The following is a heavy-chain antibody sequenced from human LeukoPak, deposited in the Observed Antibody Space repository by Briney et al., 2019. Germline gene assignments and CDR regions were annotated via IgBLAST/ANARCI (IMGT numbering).Heavy chain of an antibody. CDR1: GYPFTSYN. Sequence: ASVTVSFTASGYPFTSYNVNWVRQATGQGLEWMGWMNTNSGNTGYSQNFQGRVTMTRDTSISTAYMELSSLMSEDTAVYYCARGLPKAVFGVVIEDWGQGTLVTVSS. CDR3: ARGLPKAVFGVVIED. V-gene: IGHV1-8*01. CDR2: MNTNSGNT. D-gene: IGHD3-3*01. J-gene: IGHJ1*01.